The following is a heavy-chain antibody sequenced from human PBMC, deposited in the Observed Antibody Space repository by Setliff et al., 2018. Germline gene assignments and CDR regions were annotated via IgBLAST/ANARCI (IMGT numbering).Heavy chain of an antibody. V-gene: IGHV1-24*01. J-gene: IGHJ4*02. CDR3: ARDRDSSGYPYYFDY. Sequence: ASVKVSCKVSGYTLTELSMHWVRQAPGKGLEWMGGFDPEDGETIYAQKFQGRVTMTEDTSTDTAYMEPSSLRSDDTAVYYCARDRDSSGYPYYFDYWGQGTLVTVSS. D-gene: IGHD3-22*01. CDR2: FDPEDGET. CDR1: GYTLTELS.